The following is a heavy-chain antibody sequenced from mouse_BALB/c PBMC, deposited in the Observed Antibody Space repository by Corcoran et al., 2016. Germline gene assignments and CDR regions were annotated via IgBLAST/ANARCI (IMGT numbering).Heavy chain of an antibody. Sequence: EVQLQQSGPELVKPGASVKISCKTSGYTFTEYTLQWVKQSPGKSLEWIGGINPNTGGTSYNQKFKVKATLTVDESSSTTYMDLRSLTSEDSAVYYCARRDYYGSSGAMDYWGRGTSVTVSS. CDR1: GYTFTEYT. V-gene: IGHV1-18*01. J-gene: IGHJ4*01. D-gene: IGHD1-1*01. CDR3: ARRDYYGSSGAMDY. CDR2: INPNTGGT.